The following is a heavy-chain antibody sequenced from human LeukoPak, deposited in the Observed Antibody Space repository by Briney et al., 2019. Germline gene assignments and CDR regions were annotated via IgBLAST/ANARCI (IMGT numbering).Heavy chain of an antibody. V-gene: IGHV1-8*01. CDR3: ARGRDGASDAFDI. Sequence: ASVKVSCKASGYTFTSYDVNWVQQATGQGLEWLGWMNPNSGNTGYAQKFQGRVTMTRNTSISTAYMELSSLRSEDTAVYYCARGRDGASDAFDIWGQGTMVTVSS. CDR1: GYTFTSYD. D-gene: IGHD1-26*01. J-gene: IGHJ3*02. CDR2: MNPNSGNT.